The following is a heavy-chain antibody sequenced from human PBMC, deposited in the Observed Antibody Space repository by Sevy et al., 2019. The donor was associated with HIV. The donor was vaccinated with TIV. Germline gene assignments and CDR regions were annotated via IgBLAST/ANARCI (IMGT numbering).Heavy chain of an antibody. J-gene: IGHJ3*02. V-gene: IGHV3-23*01. CDR1: GFSLSTYA. CDR2: MSSSGGVR. Sequence: GGSLRLSCVVSGFSLSTYAMSWVRQAPGKGLEWVSSMSSSGGVRYYVDSVKGRFTISRDISKNTLYLQMNTLRDDDTAIYYCAKVNTSGWSSDDAFDIWGQGTMVTVSS. CDR3: AKVNTSGWSSDDAFDI. D-gene: IGHD6-19*01.